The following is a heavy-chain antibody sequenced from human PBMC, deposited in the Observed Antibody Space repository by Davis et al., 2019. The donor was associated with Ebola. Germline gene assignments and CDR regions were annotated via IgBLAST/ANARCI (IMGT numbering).Heavy chain of an antibody. J-gene: IGHJ4*02. CDR2: IYPGDSDT. Sequence: GESLKISCAASGYSFTNYWIVWVRQMPGKGLEYMGIIYPGDSDTRYSPSFQGQVTISADKSISTAYLQWSSLKASDTAMYYCARLQCSSSCFIDYWGQGTLVTVSS. CDR1: GYSFTNYW. D-gene: IGHD6-6*01. CDR3: ARLQCSSSCFIDY. V-gene: IGHV5-51*01.